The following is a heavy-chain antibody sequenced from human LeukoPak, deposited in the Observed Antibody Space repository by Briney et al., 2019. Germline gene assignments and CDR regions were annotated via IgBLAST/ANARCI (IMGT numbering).Heavy chain of an antibody. CDR1: GGTFSSYA. J-gene: IGHJ3*02. D-gene: IGHD3-9*01. Sequence: ASVKVSCKASGGTFSSYAISWVRQAPGQGLEWMGGIIPIFGTANYAQKFQGRVTITADKSTSTAYMELSSLRAEDTAVYYCARVARYFDWLLSRENDAFDIWGQGTMVTVSS. CDR2: IIPIFGTA. V-gene: IGHV1-69*06. CDR3: ARVARYFDWLLSRENDAFDI.